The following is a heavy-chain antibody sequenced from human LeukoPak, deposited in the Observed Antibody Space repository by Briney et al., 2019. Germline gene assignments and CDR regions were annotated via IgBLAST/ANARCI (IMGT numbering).Heavy chain of an antibody. J-gene: IGHJ6*02. CDR3: ARVAYCGGDCYSDYYYGMDV. V-gene: IGHV1-18*01. D-gene: IGHD2-21*02. Sequence: ASVKVSCKASGYTFTSYGISLVRRAPGQGLEWMGWISTYNGNTNYAQKLQGRVTMTTDTSTSTAYMELRSLRSDDTAVYYCARVAYCGGDCYSDYYYGMDVWGQGTTVTVSS. CDR1: GYTFTSYG. CDR2: ISTYNGNT.